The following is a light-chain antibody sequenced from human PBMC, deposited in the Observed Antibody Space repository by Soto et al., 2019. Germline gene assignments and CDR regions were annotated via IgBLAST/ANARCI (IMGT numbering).Light chain of an antibody. CDR3: QQGLT. V-gene: IGKV3-11*01. CDR2: DAS. Sequence: EIVLTQSPATLSLSPGERATLSCRASQSVSSYLAWYQQKPGQAPRLLIYDASNRATGIPARFSGSGSGTDFTITISSLEPEDFAVYYCQQGLTFGGGTKVEIK. J-gene: IGKJ4*01. CDR1: QSVSSY.